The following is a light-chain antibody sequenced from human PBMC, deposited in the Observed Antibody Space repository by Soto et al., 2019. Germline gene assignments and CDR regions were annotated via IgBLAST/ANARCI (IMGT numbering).Light chain of an antibody. CDR1: QSVSSL. V-gene: IGKV3-15*01. J-gene: IGKJ4*01. CDR2: GAS. CDR3: QQYNNWPLT. Sequence: EVVMTQSPATLSVSPGERATLACRASQSVSSLLAWYQQKPGQAPRVLFYGASTRATGIPDRFSASGSWTEFTLTISSPQSGDFAVYYCQQYNNWPLTFGGGTKVEIK.